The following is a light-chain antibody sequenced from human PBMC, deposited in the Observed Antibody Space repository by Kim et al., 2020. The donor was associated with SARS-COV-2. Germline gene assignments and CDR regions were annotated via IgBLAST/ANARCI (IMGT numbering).Light chain of an antibody. Sequence: QSITISCTGTSSDVGGYNYVSWYQQHPGKAPKLMIYDVSNRPSGVSNRFSGSKSVNTASLTISGLQAEDEADYYCSSYTSSSTSVVFGGGTQLTVL. V-gene: IGLV2-14*03. CDR3: SSYTSSSTSVV. J-gene: IGLJ2*01. CDR2: DVS. CDR1: SSDVGGYNY.